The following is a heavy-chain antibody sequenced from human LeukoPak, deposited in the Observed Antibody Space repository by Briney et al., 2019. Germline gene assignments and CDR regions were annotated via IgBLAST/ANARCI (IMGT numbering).Heavy chain of an antibody. CDR1: GYTFTNYG. Sequence: ASVKVSCKTSGYTFTNYGISWVRQAPGQGPEWMGWISPYNGDRKYAEMLQGRVTMTTDTSTNTAHMELRSLRSDDTAVYYCARDPSKIWEWLSSRFDYWGQGTLVTVSS. J-gene: IGHJ4*02. V-gene: IGHV1-18*01. CDR3: ARDPSKIWEWLSSRFDY. D-gene: IGHD3-3*01. CDR2: ISPYNGDR.